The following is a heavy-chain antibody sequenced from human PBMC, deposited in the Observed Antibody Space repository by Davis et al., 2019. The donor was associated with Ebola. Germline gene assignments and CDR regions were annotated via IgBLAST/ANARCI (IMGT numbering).Heavy chain of an antibody. CDR3: AMTTVTAVDGIFYFDN. V-gene: IGHV1-18*04. CDR1: GYTFTGYY. Sequence: AASVKVSCKASGYTFTGYYMHWVRQAPGQGLEWMGWIIAYNGNTNYAQKLQGRVTMTTDTSTSTAYMELRSLRYDDTAVYYCAMTTVTAVDGIFYFDNWGQGTLITVS. CDR2: IIAYNGNT. D-gene: IGHD4-11*01. J-gene: IGHJ4*02.